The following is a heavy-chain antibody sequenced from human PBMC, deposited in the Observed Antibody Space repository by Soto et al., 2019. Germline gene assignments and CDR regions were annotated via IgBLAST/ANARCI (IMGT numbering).Heavy chain of an antibody. CDR3: ARDRIIGTSYSGY. CDR1: KSSMNGFC. Sequence: LSLICSVWKSSMNGFCVSWIRQPAGKGLEWIGRIHSSGTTNYNPSLKSRVTMSVDTSRNQFSLKLTSVTAADTAVYYCARDRIIGTSYSGYWGQGVLVTVYS. J-gene: IGHJ4*02. D-gene: IGHD1-7*01. V-gene: IGHV4-4*07. CDR2: IHSSGTT.